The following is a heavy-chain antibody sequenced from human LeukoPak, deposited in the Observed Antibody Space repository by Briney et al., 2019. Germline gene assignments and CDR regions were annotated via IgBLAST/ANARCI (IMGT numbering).Heavy chain of an antibody. CDR2: IYTSGST. CDR1: GGSISSYY. D-gene: IGHD6-13*01. V-gene: IGHV4-4*07. Sequence: PSETLSHTCTVSGGSISSYYWSWIRQPAGKGLEWIGRIYTSGSTNYNPSLKSRVTMSVDTSKNQFSLKLSSVTAADTAVYYCARRKRYSSSWYPRGYNWFDPWGQGTLVTVSS. CDR3: ARRKRYSSSWYPRGYNWFDP. J-gene: IGHJ5*02.